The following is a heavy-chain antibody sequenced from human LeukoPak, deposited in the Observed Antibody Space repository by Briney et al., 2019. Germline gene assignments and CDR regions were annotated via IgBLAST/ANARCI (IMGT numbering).Heavy chain of an antibody. CDR2: ISGSGDST. CDR3: AKLRSISWYASCDY. J-gene: IGHJ4*02. V-gene: IGHV3-23*01. Sequence: GGSLRLSCAASGFTFSNYAMSWVRQAPGKGLEWVAAISGSGDSTYYADSVKGRFTLSRDSSKDTAYLQMSSLRAEDTAAYYCAKLRSISWYASCDYWGQGTLVTVSS. CDR1: GFTFSNYA. D-gene: IGHD6-13*01.